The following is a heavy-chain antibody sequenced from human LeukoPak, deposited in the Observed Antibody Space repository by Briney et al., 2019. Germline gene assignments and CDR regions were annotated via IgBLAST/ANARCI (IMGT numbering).Heavy chain of an antibody. D-gene: IGHD6-13*01. Sequence: SETLSLTCTVSGGSISSYYWSWIRQPPGKGLEWIGYIYYSGSTNYNPSLKGRVTISVDTSKNQFSLKLSSVTAADTAVYYCAREFPPDSSSPRYYFDYWGQGTLVTVSS. CDR1: GGSISSYY. V-gene: IGHV4-59*12. J-gene: IGHJ4*02. CDR3: AREFPPDSSSPRYYFDY. CDR2: IYYSGST.